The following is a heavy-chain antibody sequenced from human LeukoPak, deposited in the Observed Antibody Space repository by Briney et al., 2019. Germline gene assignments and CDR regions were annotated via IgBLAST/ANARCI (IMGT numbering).Heavy chain of an antibody. CDR1: GFSFTNYC. Sequence: GESLKISCKTSGFSFTNYCIGWVRQIPGKGLEWMGIICPGDSDTRYRTSLQGQVTISADRSISTAYLQWGSLKASDTAIYYCALGSITLAATNWFDPWGQGTLVTVSS. CDR2: ICPGDSDT. CDR3: ALGSITLAATNWFDP. J-gene: IGHJ5*02. V-gene: IGHV5-51*01. D-gene: IGHD6-19*01.